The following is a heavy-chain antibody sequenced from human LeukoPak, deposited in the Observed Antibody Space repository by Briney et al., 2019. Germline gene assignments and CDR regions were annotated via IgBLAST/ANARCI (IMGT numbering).Heavy chain of an antibody. CDR1: GFSLSTSGVG. D-gene: IGHD2-2*02. J-gene: IGHJ3*02. V-gene: IGHV2-5*02. CDR2: IFWDDDK. Sequence: SGPTLVKPTQPLTLTCTFYGFSLSTSGVGVGWIRQPQVKALECLALIFWDDDKRYSPSLKSRLTITKDTSKNQVVLAMTNMDPVDTATYYCAHRTIYDAYDIWGQGTMVTV. CDR3: AHRTIYDAYDI.